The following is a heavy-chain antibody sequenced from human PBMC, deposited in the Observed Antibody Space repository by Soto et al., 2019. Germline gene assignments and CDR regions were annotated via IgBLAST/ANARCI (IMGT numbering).Heavy chain of an antibody. CDR2: ISSSGSTI. CDR3: ARDTTRPHYYDSSGYYYY. D-gene: IGHD3-22*01. Sequence: TGGSLRLSCAASGFTFSSYEMNWVRQAPGKGLEWVSYISSSGSTIYYADSVKGRFTISRDNAKNSLYLQMNSLRAEDTAVYYCARDTTRPHYYDSSGYYYYWGQGTLVTVSS. J-gene: IGHJ4*02. V-gene: IGHV3-48*03. CDR1: GFTFSSYE.